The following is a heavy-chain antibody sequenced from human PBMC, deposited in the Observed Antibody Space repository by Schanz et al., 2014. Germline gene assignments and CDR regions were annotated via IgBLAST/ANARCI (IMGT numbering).Heavy chain of an antibody. Sequence: QVQLVESGGGVVQPERSLRLSCAASGFNFANHAIHWVRQGQGNGLQWVAVISSDGSKKLYADSVKARFTISRDNSKNSVSLQMDSLRPEDAAVYFCAKDLHSNSGNYYSDYFDSWGPGALVTVSS. J-gene: IGHJ4*02. CDR3: AKDLHSNSGNYYSDYFDS. V-gene: IGHV3-30*18. CDR2: ISSDGSKK. CDR1: GFNFANHA. D-gene: IGHD3-10*01.